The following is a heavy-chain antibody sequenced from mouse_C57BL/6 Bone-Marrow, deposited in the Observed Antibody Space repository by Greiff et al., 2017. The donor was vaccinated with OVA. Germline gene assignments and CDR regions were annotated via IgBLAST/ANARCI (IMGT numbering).Heavy chain of an antibody. J-gene: IGHJ3*01. CDR1: GYTFTSYW. CDR2: IDPSDSYT. V-gene: IGHV1-69*01. CDR3: ARGGGYPAWFAY. D-gene: IGHD2-2*01. Sequence: QVQLQQPGAELVMPGASVKLSCKASGYTFTSYWMHWVKQRPGQGLEWIGEIDPSDSYTNYNQKFKGKATLTVDKSSSTAYMQLSRLTSEDSAVYYCARGGGYPAWFAYWGQGTLVTVSA.